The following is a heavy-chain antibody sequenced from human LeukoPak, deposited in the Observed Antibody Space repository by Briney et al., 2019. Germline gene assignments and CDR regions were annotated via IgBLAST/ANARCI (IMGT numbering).Heavy chain of an antibody. CDR1: GGSISSSSYY. CDR3: AREERYSSGWYEDY. V-gene: IGHV4-39*02. CDR2: TYYTGST. D-gene: IGHD6-19*01. J-gene: IGHJ4*02. Sequence: SETLSLTCTVSGGSISSSSYYWGWIRQPPVKGLEFIGNTYYTGSTYYNPSLKSRVTISVDTSKSQFSLRLSSVTAADTAVYYCAREERYSSGWYEDYWGQGTLVTVSS.